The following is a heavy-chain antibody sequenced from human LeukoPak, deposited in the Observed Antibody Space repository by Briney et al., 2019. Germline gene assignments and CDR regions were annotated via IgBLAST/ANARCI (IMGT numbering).Heavy chain of an antibody. Sequence: GGSLRLSCAASGFTFSSYAMSWVRQAPGKGLEWVSAISGSGGGTYYADSVKGRFTISRDNSKNTLYLQMNSLRAEDTAVYYCANAIYDGSGYYYSFYYWGQGTLVTVSS. CDR3: ANAIYDGSGYYYSFYY. V-gene: IGHV3-23*01. CDR2: ISGSGGGT. D-gene: IGHD3-22*01. J-gene: IGHJ4*02. CDR1: GFTFSSYA.